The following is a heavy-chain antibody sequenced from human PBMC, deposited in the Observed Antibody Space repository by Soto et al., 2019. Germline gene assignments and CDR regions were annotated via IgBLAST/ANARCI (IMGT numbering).Heavy chain of an antibody. D-gene: IGHD5-18*01. Sequence: XSVKLPRNASGYSFINFGRIWVRQAPGQGLEWMGWISGYNGNTNSAERFQGRVTMTTDTSTSTAYMEVRSLTSDDTAVYYCARDKGYGFGWSSSSGMDVWGQGTTVTVSS. CDR3: ARDKGYGFGWSSSSGMDV. J-gene: IGHJ6*02. V-gene: IGHV1-18*01. CDR2: ISGYNGNT. CDR1: GYSFINFG.